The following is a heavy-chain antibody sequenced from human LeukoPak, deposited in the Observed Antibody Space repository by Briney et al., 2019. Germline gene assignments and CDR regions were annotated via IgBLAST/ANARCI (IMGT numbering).Heavy chain of an antibody. V-gene: IGHV3-33*06. Sequence: GGSLRLSCAASGFTFSSYGMHWVRQAPGKGLEWVAVIWYDGSNKYYADSVKGRFTISRDNSKNTLYLQMNSLRAEDTAVYYCAKEGYYDFWTSSHYYYYMDVSGKGSTVTASS. CDR3: AKEGYYDFWTSSHYYYYMDV. D-gene: IGHD3/OR15-3a*01. CDR1: GFTFSSYG. CDR2: IWYDGSNK. J-gene: IGHJ6*03.